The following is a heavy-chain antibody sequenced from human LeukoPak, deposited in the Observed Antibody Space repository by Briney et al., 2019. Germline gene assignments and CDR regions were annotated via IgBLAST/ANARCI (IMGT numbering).Heavy chain of an antibody. CDR3: ARGDRLGYCTNGVCYPTDY. Sequence: GGSLRLSCAASGFTFSDDWMNWVRQAPGKGLEWVSSISNSGSYVYYADSVKGRFTISRDNAKNSLYVQMSSLRAEDTAVYYCARGDRLGYCTNGVCYPTDYWGQGTLVTVSS. CDR1: GFTFSDDW. V-gene: IGHV3-21*06. J-gene: IGHJ4*02. D-gene: IGHD2-8*01. CDR2: ISNSGSYV.